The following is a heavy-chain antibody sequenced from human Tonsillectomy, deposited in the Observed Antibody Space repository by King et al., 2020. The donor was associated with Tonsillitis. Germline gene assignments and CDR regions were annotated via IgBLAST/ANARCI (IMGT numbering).Heavy chain of an antibody. CDR2: ISTYSGKT. CDR3: ARGVAVADDYYYYMDV. CDR1: GYTFTTFG. J-gene: IGHJ6*03. V-gene: IGHV1-18*01. D-gene: IGHD6-19*01. Sequence: QLVQSEAEVKKPGASVKVSCKASGYTFTTFGINWVRQAPGQGLEGMGWISTYSGKTNYAQKLQGRVTMTPDTSTSTAYMELRSLRSDDTAVYSCARGVAVADDYYYYMDVWGKGTTVTVSS.